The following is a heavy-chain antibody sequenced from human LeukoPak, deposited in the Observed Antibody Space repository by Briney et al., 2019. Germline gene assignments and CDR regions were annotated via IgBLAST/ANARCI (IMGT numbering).Heavy chain of an antibody. CDR1: GGSITSGGYY. CDR2: ISNSGGA. J-gene: IGHJ5*02. Sequence: SETLSLTCSVSGGSITSGGYYWSWIRQPPGKGLEWIGYISNSGGAFYNPSLRSRVSISLDTSNNQCSLNLTSVTAADTAIYYCAATKGVRSRKHQGWFDPWGQGTVVTVSS. V-gene: IGHV4-30-4*01. D-gene: IGHD1-1*01. CDR3: AATKGVRSRKHQGWFDP.